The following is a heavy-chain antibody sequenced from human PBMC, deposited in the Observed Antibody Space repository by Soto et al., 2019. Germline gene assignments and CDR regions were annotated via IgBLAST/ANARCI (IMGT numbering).Heavy chain of an antibody. D-gene: IGHD6-19*01. V-gene: IGHV3-48*02. CDR3: ARDSRRSGWPLFDN. CDR2: IDGTRNVI. Sequence: EVQLVESGGDLVQPGGSLRLSCAASGFIFSDYSMNWVRQAPGRGLEWISFIDGTRNVIYYADSVKGRFTISIDNAKNSLYLQMNSRRDEDTAVYYYARDSRRSGWPLFDNWGQGTLVTVSS. J-gene: IGHJ4*02. CDR1: GFIFSDYS.